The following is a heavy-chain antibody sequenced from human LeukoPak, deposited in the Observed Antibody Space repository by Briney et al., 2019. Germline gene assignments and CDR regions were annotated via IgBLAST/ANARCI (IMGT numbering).Heavy chain of an antibody. CDR1: GGSVSSGSYY. D-gene: IGHD3-10*01. CDR2: IYYSGST. CDR3: ARHSRYYGSGSYFDY. V-gene: IGHV4-61*01. Sequence: PSETLSLTCTVSGGSVSSGSYYWSWIRQPPGKGLEWIGDIYYSGSTDYNPSLKSRVTMLLYTSKNQFSLKLTSVTAADTAVYYCARHSRYYGSGSYFDYWGQGTLVTVSS. J-gene: IGHJ4*02.